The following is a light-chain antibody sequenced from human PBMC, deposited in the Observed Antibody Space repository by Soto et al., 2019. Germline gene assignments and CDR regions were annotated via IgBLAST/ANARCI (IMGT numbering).Light chain of an antibody. Sequence: DIPMTQSPSSLSASVGDRVTITCRASQSISNYLNWYQQKPGKAPKPLIYAASSLQSGVPSRFSGSGSGTDFTLTISSLQPEDFATYYCQQSYGSPPYTFGQGTKLE. V-gene: IGKV1-39*01. CDR2: AAS. J-gene: IGKJ2*01. CDR3: QQSYGSPPYT. CDR1: QSISNY.